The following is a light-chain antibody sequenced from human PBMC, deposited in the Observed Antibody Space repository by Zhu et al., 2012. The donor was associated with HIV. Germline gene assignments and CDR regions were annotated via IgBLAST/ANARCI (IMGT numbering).Light chain of an antibody. J-gene: IGKJ2*01. CDR3: QQYDKTPYT. V-gene: IGKV3-20*01. CDR2: SAS. Sequence: EIVLTQSPTTLSVSPGERATLSCRASQSVSSTYLAWYQQRPGQSPRLLIFSASSRATGIPDRFSGSGSGTDFTLTISSLEPEDFAVYYCQQYDKTPYTFGQGTKLDMK. CDR1: QSVSSTY.